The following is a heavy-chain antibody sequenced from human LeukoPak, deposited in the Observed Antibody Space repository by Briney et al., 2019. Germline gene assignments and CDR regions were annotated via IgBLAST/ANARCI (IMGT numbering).Heavy chain of an antibody. D-gene: IGHD6-19*01. J-gene: IGHJ4*02. CDR1: GFTFSSYA. V-gene: IGHV3-23*01. Sequence: GGSLRLSCAASGFTFSSYAMSWVRQAPGKGLEWVSTIGDSGGYTYYADSVKGRFTISRDNSKNTLYLQMNSLRAEDTAVYYCAKRGPGSGWIHIDYWGQGTLVTVSS. CDR2: IGDSGGYT. CDR3: AKRGPGSGWIHIDY.